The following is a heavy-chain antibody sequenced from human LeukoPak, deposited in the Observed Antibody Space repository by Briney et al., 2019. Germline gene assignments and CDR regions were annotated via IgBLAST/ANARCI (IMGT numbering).Heavy chain of an antibody. CDR3: ARERLIYARGFDY. V-gene: IGHV3-30*04. J-gene: IGHJ4*02. Sequence: GSLRLSWAASGFTLSSYAMHWVRQAPGKGPEGVAVISYDGSNKYYADSVKGRFTISRDNSKNTLYLQMNSLRAEDTAVYYCARERLIYARGFDYWGQGTLVAVSS. CDR2: ISYDGSNK. CDR1: GFTLSSYA. D-gene: IGHD5/OR15-5a*01.